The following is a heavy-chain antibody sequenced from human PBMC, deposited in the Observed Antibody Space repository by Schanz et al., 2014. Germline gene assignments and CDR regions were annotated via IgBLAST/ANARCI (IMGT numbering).Heavy chain of an antibody. D-gene: IGHD7-27*01. Sequence: QVQLVESGGGLVKPGGSLRLSCAASGFTFSDYCMVWIRQAPGKGLEWVAYISNDGSSKYYADSVKGRFTISRDNAKNSLYLEMTSLRGEDTAVYYCARENLNWEAFDIWGQGTVVTVSS. CDR3: ARENLNWEAFDI. J-gene: IGHJ3*02. CDR1: GFTFSDYC. V-gene: IGHV3-11*01. CDR2: ISNDGSSK.